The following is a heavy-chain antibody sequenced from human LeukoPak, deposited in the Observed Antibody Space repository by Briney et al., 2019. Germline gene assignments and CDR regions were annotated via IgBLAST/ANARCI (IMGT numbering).Heavy chain of an antibody. CDR3: ARMAYDFWSGYYWFDY. CDR1: GYTFTIYA. V-gene: IGHV1-3*01. J-gene: IGHJ4*02. CDR2: INAGNGNT. D-gene: IGHD3-3*01. Sequence: ASVKVSCKASGYTFTIYAMHWVRQAPGQRLEWMGWINAGNGNTKYSQKFQGRVTITRDTSASTAYMELSSLRSEDTAVYYCARMAYDFWSGYYWFDYWGQGTLVTVSS.